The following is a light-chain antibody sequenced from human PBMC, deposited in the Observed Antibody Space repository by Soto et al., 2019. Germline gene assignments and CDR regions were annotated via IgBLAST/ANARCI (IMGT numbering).Light chain of an antibody. CDR1: SSNIGDFP. Sequence: QSVVTQPPSASGTPGQRVTISCSGSSSNIGDFPVNWYQHLPGAAPKVLIYNTSQRPSGVPDRFSGSKSGNTASLTVSGLQAADEADYFCKSYAGSNTYVFGSGTKLTVL. CDR2: NTS. J-gene: IGLJ1*01. V-gene: IGLV1-44*01. CDR3: KSYAGSNTYV.